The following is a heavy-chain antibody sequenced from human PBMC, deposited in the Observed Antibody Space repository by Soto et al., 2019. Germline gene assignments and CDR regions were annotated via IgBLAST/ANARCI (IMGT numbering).Heavy chain of an antibody. CDR2: IFSTGST. D-gene: IGHD2-15*01. V-gene: IGHV4-59*01. J-gene: IGHJ4*02. Sequence: QVQLQESGPGLVKPSETLSLSCTVSGGSISSYYWSWIRQPPGKRLEWIGHIFSTGSTHYNPSLKSRVTISLGTSENQLSLSLTSVTATDTAVYYCARTPQGRVDFYLWGPGPLLTVSA. CDR3: ARTPQGRVDFYL. CDR1: GGSISSYY.